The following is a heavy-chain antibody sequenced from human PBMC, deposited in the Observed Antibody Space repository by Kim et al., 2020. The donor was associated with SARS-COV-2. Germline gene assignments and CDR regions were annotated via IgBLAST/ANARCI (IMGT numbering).Heavy chain of an antibody. V-gene: IGHV3-72*01. D-gene: IGHD6-19*01. Sequence: YAASVKGRFTISRDDSKNSLYLQMNSLKTEDTAVYYCAREGIAVAGYFDYWGQGTLVTVSS. J-gene: IGHJ4*02. CDR3: AREGIAVAGYFDY.